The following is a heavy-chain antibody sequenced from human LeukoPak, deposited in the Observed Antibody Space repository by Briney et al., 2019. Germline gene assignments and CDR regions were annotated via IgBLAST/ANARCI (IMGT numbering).Heavy chain of an antibody. CDR3: ARENAGYYYYYYGMDV. V-gene: IGHV3-30-3*01. J-gene: IGHJ6*02. CDR2: ISYDGSNK. D-gene: IGHD3-10*01. Sequence: GGSLRLSCAASGFTFSSYAMHWVRQAPGKGLEWVAVISYDGSNKYYADSVKGRFTISRDNSKNTLYLQMNSLRAEDTAVYYCARENAGYYYYYYGMDVWGQGTTVTVSS. CDR1: GFTFSSYA.